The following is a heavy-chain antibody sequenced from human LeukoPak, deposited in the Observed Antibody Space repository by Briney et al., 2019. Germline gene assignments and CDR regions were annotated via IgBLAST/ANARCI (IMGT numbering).Heavy chain of an antibody. V-gene: IGHV1-18*01. CDR2: ISVYNDNP. Sequence: ASVTVSCTASGYTFTRFGISWVRQAPGQGLEWMGWISVYNDNPHYAQSFQGRVTMTTDTSSSTAYMELRSLGSDDTAVYYCARVGRDCRDTRCTWSDWLDPWGQGTLVTVSS. J-gene: IGHJ5*02. D-gene: IGHD2-2*01. CDR3: ARVGRDCRDTRCTWSDWLDP. CDR1: GYTFTRFG.